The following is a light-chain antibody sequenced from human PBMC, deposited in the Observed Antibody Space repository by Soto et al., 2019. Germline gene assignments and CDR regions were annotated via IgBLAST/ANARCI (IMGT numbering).Light chain of an antibody. CDR2: GAS. CDR1: QNIRTN. CDR3: KQYGSSPVT. V-gene: IGKV3-15*01. J-gene: IGKJ2*01. Sequence: EIVMTQSPATLSVSLGERATLSCRASQNIRTNLAWYQQKPGQAPRLLMYGASTRATGIPVRFSGSGSGTEFTLTINSLQSEDFAVYYCKQYGSSPVTFGQGTKLEIK.